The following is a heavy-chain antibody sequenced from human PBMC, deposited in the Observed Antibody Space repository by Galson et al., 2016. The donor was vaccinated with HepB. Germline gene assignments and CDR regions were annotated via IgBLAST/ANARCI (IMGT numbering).Heavy chain of an antibody. Sequence: SLRLSCAASGFPFSSYAMSWVRQAPGKGLEWVSAVRGSGFITYYADSGKGRYIISRANSKNTLYLQTNSLRADDTAVYYCARELVIIGTTHWFDPWGQGTRVTVSS. V-gene: IGHV3-23*01. CDR1: GFPFSSYA. J-gene: IGHJ5*02. CDR2: VRGSGFIT. CDR3: ARELVIIGTTHWFDP. D-gene: IGHD3-3*01.